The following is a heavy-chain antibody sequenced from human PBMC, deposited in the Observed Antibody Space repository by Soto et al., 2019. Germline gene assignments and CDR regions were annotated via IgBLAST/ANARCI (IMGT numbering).Heavy chain of an antibody. D-gene: IGHD6-13*01. Sequence: EVQLVESGGGLVQPGGSPRLSCAASGFTVSSNYMSWVRQAPGKGLEWYSVIYSGGRTYYADSVKGRFTISRDNSKTTLYLQMNSLRAEDTAVYYCARGGNNSWDWTYYFDYWGQGTLVTVSS. CDR1: GFTVSSNY. CDR2: IYSGGRT. V-gene: IGHV3-66*01. CDR3: ARGGNNSWDWTYYFDY. J-gene: IGHJ4*02.